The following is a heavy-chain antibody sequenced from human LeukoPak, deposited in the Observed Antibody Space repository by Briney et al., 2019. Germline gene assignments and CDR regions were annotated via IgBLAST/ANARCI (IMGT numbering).Heavy chain of an antibody. V-gene: IGHV3-53*01. CDR1: GFTVSSNY. CDR2: IYSGGST. J-gene: IGHJ4*02. Sequence: PGGSLRLSCAASGFTVSSNYMSWVRQAPGKGLEWVSVIYSGGSTYYADSVKGRFTISRDNSKNTLYLQMNSLRAEDTAVYYCARDPESSSFFDYWGQGTLVTVSS. D-gene: IGHD6-6*01. CDR3: ARDPESSSFFDY.